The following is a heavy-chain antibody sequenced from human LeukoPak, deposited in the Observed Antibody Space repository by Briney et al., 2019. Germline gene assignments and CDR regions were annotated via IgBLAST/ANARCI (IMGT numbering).Heavy chain of an antibody. CDR2: LTGSGARA. D-gene: IGHD3-10*01. Sequence: GGCLRLACSMSGLTFITSVIGSVRQPRGNGLGLDSSLTGSGARATYADSVKAPFPISRDNSKNTLDLQTNSLRAEDTAVYYCAKVNGFHGAFETCGEGKMVSVSS. CDR3: AKVNGFHGAFET. J-gene: IGHJ3*02. V-gene: IGHV3-23*01. CDR1: GLTFITSV.